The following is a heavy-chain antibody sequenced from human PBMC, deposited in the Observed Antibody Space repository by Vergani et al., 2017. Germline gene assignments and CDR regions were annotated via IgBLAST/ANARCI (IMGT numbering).Heavy chain of an antibody. CDR1: GGSISSGSYY. CDR2: INHSGST. D-gene: IGHD5-18*01. J-gene: IGHJ4*02. V-gene: IGHV4-61*01. Sequence: QVQLQESGPGLVKPSQTLSLTCTVSGGSISSGSYYWSWIRQPPGKGLEWIGEINHSGSTNYNPSLKSRVTISVDTSKNQFSLKLSSVTAADTAVYYCAGGGTAMVSYFDYWGQGTLVTVSS. CDR3: AGGGTAMVSYFDY.